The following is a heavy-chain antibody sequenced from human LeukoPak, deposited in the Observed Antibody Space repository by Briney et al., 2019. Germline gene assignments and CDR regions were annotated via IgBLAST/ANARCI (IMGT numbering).Heavy chain of an antibody. Sequence: TGGSLRLSCAASGFTFSSYWMHWVRQAPGKGLVWVSRINTDGSSTSYADSVKGRFTISRDNSKNTLYLQMNSLRAEDTAVYYCARDPVPSSGWYGGLYYFDYWGQGTLVTVSS. D-gene: IGHD6-19*01. J-gene: IGHJ4*02. CDR3: ARDPVPSSGWYGGLYYFDY. CDR2: INTDGSST. V-gene: IGHV3-74*01. CDR1: GFTFSSYW.